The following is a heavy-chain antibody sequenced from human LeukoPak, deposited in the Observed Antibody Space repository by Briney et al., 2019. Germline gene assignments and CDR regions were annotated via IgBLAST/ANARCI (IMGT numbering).Heavy chain of an antibody. CDR3: ARAVAAAGTPWWFDP. CDR2: IYTSGST. J-gene: IGHJ5*02. V-gene: IGHV4-4*07. Sequence: SETLSLTCTVSGGSISSYYWSWIRQPAGKGLEWIGRIYTSGSTNHNPSLKSRVTMSVDTSKNQFSLKLSSVTAADTAVYYCARAVAAAGTPWWFDPWGQGTLVTVSS. D-gene: IGHD6-13*01. CDR1: GGSISSYY.